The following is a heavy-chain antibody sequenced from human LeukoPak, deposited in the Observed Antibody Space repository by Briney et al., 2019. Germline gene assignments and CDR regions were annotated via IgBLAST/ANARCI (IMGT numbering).Heavy chain of an antibody. CDR2: TLYRSKWSY. CDR3: ARENTLVRGVINPLDY. V-gene: IGHV6-1*01. J-gene: IGHJ4*02. Sequence: PSQTLSLTCAISGDSVSSNDAAWNWIRQSPSRGLEWLGRTLYRSKWSYDYAVSVRGRITINPDTSKNQFSLQLSSVAPEDTAVYYCARENTLVRGVINPLDYWGQGTLVTVSP. CDR1: GDSVSSNDAA. D-gene: IGHD3-10*01.